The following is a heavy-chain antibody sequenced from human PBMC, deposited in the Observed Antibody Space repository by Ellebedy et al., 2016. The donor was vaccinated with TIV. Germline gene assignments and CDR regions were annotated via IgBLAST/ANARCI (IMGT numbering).Heavy chain of an antibody. Sequence: SETLSLTXAVSGDSFRDFYWTWIRQPPGRGLDWLGEILHSGDTNFTPSLKSRVTMSLDTSSHQFSLKLTSVTAADTAMYFCARGRRQYGSGSEEDDAFDLWGQGTMGTVSS. V-gene: IGHV4-34*01. CDR1: GDSFRDFY. J-gene: IGHJ3*01. CDR2: ILHSGDT. CDR3: ARGRRQYGSGSEEDDAFDL. D-gene: IGHD6-19*01.